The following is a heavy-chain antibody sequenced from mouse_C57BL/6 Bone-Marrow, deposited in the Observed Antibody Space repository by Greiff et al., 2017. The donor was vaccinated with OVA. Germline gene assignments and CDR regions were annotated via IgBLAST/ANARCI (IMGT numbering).Heavy chain of an antibody. CDR1: GYTFTDYY. CDR2: INPNNGGT. CDR3: ARSYYSNACYWYFDV. D-gene: IGHD2-5*01. Sequence: VQLQQSGPELVKPGASVKISCKASGYTFTDYYMNWVKQSHGKSLEWIGDINPNNGGTSYNQKFKGKATLTVDKSSSTASMELRSLTSEDSAVYYCARSYYSNACYWYFDVWGTGTTVTVSS. V-gene: IGHV1-26*01. J-gene: IGHJ1*03.